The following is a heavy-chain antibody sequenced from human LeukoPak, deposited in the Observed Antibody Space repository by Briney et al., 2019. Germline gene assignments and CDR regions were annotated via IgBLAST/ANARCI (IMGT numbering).Heavy chain of an antibody. Sequence: KPSETLSLTCTVSGGSISLYYWSWIRQPPGKGLEWIGYIYYSGSTNYNPSLKRRVTQSVDTSKNQFALKLSSVTAVDTAVYYCARLRPDYDILTGFPMDVWGPGTTVTVSS. CDR3: ARLRPDYDILTGFPMDV. CDR1: GGSISLYY. CDR2: IYYSGST. D-gene: IGHD3-9*01. V-gene: IGHV4-59*01. J-gene: IGHJ6*02.